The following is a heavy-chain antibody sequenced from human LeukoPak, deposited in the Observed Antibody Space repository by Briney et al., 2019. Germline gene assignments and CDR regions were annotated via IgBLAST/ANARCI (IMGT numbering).Heavy chain of an antibody. CDR3: ARSPLRKPTLRSYYYYYMDV. V-gene: IGHV1-69*05. J-gene: IGHJ6*03. CDR1: GGTFSSYA. D-gene: IGHD3-16*01. CDR2: IIPIFGTA. Sequence: SVKVSCKASGGTFSSYAISWVRQAPGQGLEWMGRIIPIFGTANYAQKFQGRVTITTDESTSTAYMELSSLRSEDTAVYYCARSPLRKPTLRSYYYYYMDVWGKGTTVTVSS.